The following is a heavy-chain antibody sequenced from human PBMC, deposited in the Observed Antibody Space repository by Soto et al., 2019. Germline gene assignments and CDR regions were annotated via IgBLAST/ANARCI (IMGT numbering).Heavy chain of an antibody. V-gene: IGHV3-23*01. J-gene: IGHJ4*02. Sequence: EAQLLESGGGLVQPGGSLRLSCAASGFTFSNYAMSWVRQAPGRGLEWVSAISGSGGSTYFAASVKGRFTISRDNSKNTLYLQMSSLSAEDTAVYYCAKGGGSYTFDYWGQGTLGTVSS. CDR3: AKGGGSYTFDY. CDR2: ISGSGGST. D-gene: IGHD1-26*01. CDR1: GFTFSNYA.